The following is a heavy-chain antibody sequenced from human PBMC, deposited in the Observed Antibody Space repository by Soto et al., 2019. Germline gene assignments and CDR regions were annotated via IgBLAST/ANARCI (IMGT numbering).Heavy chain of an antibody. CDR1: GFSFDDYA. D-gene: IGHD4-17*01. CDR2: ISWNSGNI. Sequence: EVQMVESGGGLVQPGRSLRLSCAASGFSFDDYAMHWVRQAPGKGLEWVSGISWNSGNIDYAGSVKGRFTISRDNAESSLYLHMNSLRAEDTALYYCAIFRTVTTPFDYWGQGTLVTVSS. J-gene: IGHJ4*02. CDR3: AIFRTVTTPFDY. V-gene: IGHV3-9*01.